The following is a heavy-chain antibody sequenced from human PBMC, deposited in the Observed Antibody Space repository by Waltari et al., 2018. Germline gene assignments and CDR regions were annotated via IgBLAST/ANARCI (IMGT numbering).Heavy chain of an antibody. CDR3: AREGRYCSSTSCYFRLDWFDP. Sequence: QVQLQQWGAGLLKPSETLSLTCAVYGGSFSGYYWSWIRQPPGKGLEWIGEINHSGSTNYNPSLKSRVTISVDTSKNQFSLKLSSVTAADTAVYYCAREGRYCSSTSCYFRLDWFDPWGQGTLVTVSS. D-gene: IGHD2-2*01. J-gene: IGHJ5*02. CDR1: GGSFSGYY. V-gene: IGHV4-34*01. CDR2: INHSGST.